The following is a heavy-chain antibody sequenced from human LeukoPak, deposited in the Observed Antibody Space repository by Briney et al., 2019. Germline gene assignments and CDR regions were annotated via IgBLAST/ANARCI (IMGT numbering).Heavy chain of an antibody. CDR2: IYPNSGDT. Sequence: GASVKVSCKASGCTFSGYYMHWVRQATGQGLEWMGWIYPNSGDTNYAQNFQGRVTMTRDTSISTVYMELTRLTSDDTAVYYCARGSVTGGWYLNLGYWGQGTLVTVSS. CDR3: ARGSVTGGWYLNLGY. J-gene: IGHJ4*02. CDR1: GCTFSGYY. V-gene: IGHV1-2*02. D-gene: IGHD6-19*01.